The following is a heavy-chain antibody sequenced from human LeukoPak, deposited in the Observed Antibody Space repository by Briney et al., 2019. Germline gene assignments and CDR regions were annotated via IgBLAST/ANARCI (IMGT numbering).Heavy chain of an antibody. CDR1: EYTLTAYY. D-gene: IGHD3-22*01. V-gene: IGHV1-2*06. J-gene: IGHJ3*02. CDR2: INPNSGGT. Sequence: ASVKVSCKASEYTLTAYYLHWVRQAPGQGLEWMGRINPNSGGTTYAQKFQGRVTMTRDTSIGTAYMELSSLRSDDTAVYYCARPHYESSGLYVDAFDIWGQGTMVTVSS. CDR3: ARPHYESSGLYVDAFDI.